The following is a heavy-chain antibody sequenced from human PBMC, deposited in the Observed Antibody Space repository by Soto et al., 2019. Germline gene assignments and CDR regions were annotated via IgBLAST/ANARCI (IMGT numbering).Heavy chain of an antibody. CDR2: IVVGSGNT. CDR3: AADNDFWSGHYDFDY. CDR1: GFTFTNSA. V-gene: IGHV1-58*01. J-gene: IGHJ4*02. Sequence: QMHLVQSGPEVKKPGTSVKVSCLASGFTFTNSAVQWVRQARGQRLEWIGWIVVGSGNTNYAQKFQERVTIVRDMSTSTVYMGLSSLRSEDTAVYYCAADNDFWSGHYDFDYWGQGALVTVSS. D-gene: IGHD3-3*01.